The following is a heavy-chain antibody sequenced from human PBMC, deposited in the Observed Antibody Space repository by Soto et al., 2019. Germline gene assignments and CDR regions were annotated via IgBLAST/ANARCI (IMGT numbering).Heavy chain of an antibody. V-gene: IGHV4-59*01. CDR3: ARGTMDFWSGYTNYYYYMDV. D-gene: IGHD3-3*01. J-gene: IGHJ6*03. CDR2: IYYSGST. Sequence: PSETLSLTCTVSGGSISSYYWSWIRQPPGKGLEWIGYIYYSGSTNYNPSLKSRVTISVDTSKNQFSLKLSSVTAADTAVYYCARGTMDFWSGYTNYYYYMDVWGKGTTVTVSS. CDR1: GGSISSYY.